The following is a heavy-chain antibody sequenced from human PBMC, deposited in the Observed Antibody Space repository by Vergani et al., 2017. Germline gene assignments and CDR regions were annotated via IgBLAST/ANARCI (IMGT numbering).Heavy chain of an antibody. CDR1: GFTFDDYA. J-gene: IGHJ3*02. Sequence: EVQLVESGGGLVQPGRSLRLSCAASGFTFDDYAMHWVRQAPGKGLEWVSGISWNSGSIGYADSVKGRFTISRDNAKNSLYLQMNSLRAGDTAVYYCARSKDAFDIWGQGTMVTVSS. V-gene: IGHV3-9*01. CDR2: ISWNSGSI. CDR3: ARSKDAFDI.